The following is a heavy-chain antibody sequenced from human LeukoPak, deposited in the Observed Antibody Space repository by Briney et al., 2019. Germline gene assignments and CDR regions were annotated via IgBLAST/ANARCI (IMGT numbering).Heavy chain of an antibody. Sequence: GGPLRLSCAAPGFTFSNAWMNWVRQAPGKGLKGVSSITTSSSYIYYADSVKGRFTISRDNAKNSLYLQMNSLRAEDTAVYYCAGHVVALGFGYWGQGTLVTVSS. V-gene: IGHV3-21*01. CDR2: ITTSSSYI. J-gene: IGHJ4*02. CDR3: AGHVVALGFGY. D-gene: IGHD3-22*01. CDR1: GFTFSNAW.